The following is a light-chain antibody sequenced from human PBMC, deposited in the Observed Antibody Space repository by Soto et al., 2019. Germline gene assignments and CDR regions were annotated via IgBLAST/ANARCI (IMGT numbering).Light chain of an antibody. J-gene: IGKJ4*01. CDR1: QSIRTH. CDR2: DAS. CDR3: QGRGTWPGFT. V-gene: IGKV3-11*01. Sequence: EIALTQAPATLSLSPGERASLSCRASQSIRTHLAWYQQKPGQPPRLLIYDASTRATGIPARFSGSGSGPNLTLTITTLEPEDFAIYFCQGRGTWPGFTFGGGTKVEV.